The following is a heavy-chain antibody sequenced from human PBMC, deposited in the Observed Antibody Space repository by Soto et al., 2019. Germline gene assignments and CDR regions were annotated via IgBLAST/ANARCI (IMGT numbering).Heavy chain of an antibody. D-gene: IGHD5-12*01. V-gene: IGHV3-23*01. J-gene: IGHJ4*02. Sequence: GGSLRLSCAASGFTFSSYAMSWVRQAPGKGLEWVSAISGSGGSTYYADSVKGRFTISRDNSKNTLYLQMNSLRAEDTAVYYCAKDLNSPPNIVATIVIDYWGQGTLVTVSS. CDR2: ISGSGGST. CDR1: GFTFSSYA. CDR3: AKDLNSPPNIVATIVIDY.